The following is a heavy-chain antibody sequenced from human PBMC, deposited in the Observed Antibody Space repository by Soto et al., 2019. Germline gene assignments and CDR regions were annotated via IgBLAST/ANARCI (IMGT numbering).Heavy chain of an antibody. CDR3: ARGLYKDY. CDR1: GGSFSGYY. D-gene: IGHD2-8*01. CDR2: INHSGST. V-gene: IGHV4-34*01. J-gene: IGHJ4*02. Sequence: SETLSLTCAVYGGSFSGYYWSWIRQPPGKGLEWIGEINHSGSTHHNPSLKSRVTISVDASKNQFSLNLSSVTAADTAVYYCARGLYKDYWGQGTLVTVSS.